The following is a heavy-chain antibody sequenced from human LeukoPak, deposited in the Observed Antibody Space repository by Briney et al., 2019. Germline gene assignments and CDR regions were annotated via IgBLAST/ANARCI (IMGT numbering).Heavy chain of an antibody. D-gene: IGHD3-22*01. Sequence: SGTLSLTCAVSGGSISSSNWWSWVRQPPGKGLEWIGEIYHSGSTNYNPSLKSRVTISVDKSKNQFSLKLSSVTAADTAVYYCAREVVSMIEVGYFDSWGQGTLVTVSS. CDR3: AREVVSMIEVGYFDS. J-gene: IGHJ4*02. CDR2: IYHSGST. V-gene: IGHV4-4*02. CDR1: GGSISSSNW.